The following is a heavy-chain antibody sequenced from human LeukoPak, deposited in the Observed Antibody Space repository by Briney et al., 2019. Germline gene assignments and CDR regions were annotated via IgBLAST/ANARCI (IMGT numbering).Heavy chain of an antibody. CDR2: INPSGGST. CDR3: ARDGSVFDGGNNYYYYYMDV. CDR1: GYTFTSYY. V-gene: IGHV1-46*01. D-gene: IGHD4-23*01. J-gene: IGHJ6*03. Sequence: ASVKVSCKASGYTFTSYYMHWVRQAPGQGLEWMGIINPSGGSTSYAQKFQGRVTMTRDTSTSTVYMELSSLRSEDTAVYYCARDGSVFDGGNNYYYYYMDVWGKGTTVTVS.